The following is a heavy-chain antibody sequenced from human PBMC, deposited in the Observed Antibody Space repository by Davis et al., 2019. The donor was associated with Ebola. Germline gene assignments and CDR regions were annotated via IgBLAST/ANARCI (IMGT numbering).Heavy chain of an antibody. CDR1: GYTFTNYD. D-gene: IGHD3-10*01. J-gene: IGHJ6*02. CDR3: AKRGGVSIYYYYGLDV. V-gene: IGHV1-8*03. Sequence: ASVKVSCKASGYTFTNYDINWVRQATGQGLEWMGWMNPNSGNTGYAQKFQGRVTINRNTSINTAYMELSNLRSEDTAVYYCAKRGGVSIYYYYGLDVWGQGTTVTVSS. CDR2: MNPNSGNT.